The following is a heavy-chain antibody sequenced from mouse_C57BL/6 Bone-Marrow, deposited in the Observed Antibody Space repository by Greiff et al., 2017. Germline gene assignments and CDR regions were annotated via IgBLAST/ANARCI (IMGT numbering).Heavy chain of an antibody. CDR1: GYTFTEYT. Sequence: QVQLQQSGAELVKPGASVKLSCKASGYTFTEYTIHWVKQRSGQGLEWIGWFYPGSGSIKYNEKFKDKATLTADKSSSTVYMELSRLTSEDSAVYFCAIHSLYYYGSRGYYAMDYWGQGTSVTVSS. V-gene: IGHV1-62-2*01. D-gene: IGHD1-1*01. CDR2: FYPGSGSI. CDR3: AIHSLYYYGSRGYYAMDY. J-gene: IGHJ4*01.